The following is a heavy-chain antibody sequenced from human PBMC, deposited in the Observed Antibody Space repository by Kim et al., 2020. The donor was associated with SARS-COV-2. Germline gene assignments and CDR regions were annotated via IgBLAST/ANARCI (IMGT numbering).Heavy chain of an antibody. CDR3: ARGDYYDSSGYSWFLGY. J-gene: IGHJ4*02. V-gene: IGHV3-21*01. CDR2: ISSSSSYI. CDR1: GFTFSSYS. Sequence: GGSLRLSCAASGFTFSSYSMNWVRQAPGKGLEWVSSISSSSSYIYYADSVKGRFTISRDNAKNSLYLQMNSLRAEDTAVYYCARGDYYDSSGYSWFLGYWGQGTLVTVSS. D-gene: IGHD3-22*01.